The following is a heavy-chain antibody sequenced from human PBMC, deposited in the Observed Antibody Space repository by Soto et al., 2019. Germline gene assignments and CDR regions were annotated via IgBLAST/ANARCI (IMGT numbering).Heavy chain of an antibody. V-gene: IGHV1-8*01. J-gene: IGHJ6*03. D-gene: IGHD2-15*01. CDR3: ARGNGLGYCSGGSCPYYYYMDV. Sequence: QVQLVQSGAEVKKPGASVKVSCKASGYTFTSYDINWVRQATGQGLEWMGWMNPKSGNTGYAQKVQGRVTMTRNTPISTGYMELSSLRSEDTAVYYCARGNGLGYCSGGSCPYYYYMDVWGKGTTVTVSS. CDR2: MNPKSGNT. CDR1: GYTFTSYD.